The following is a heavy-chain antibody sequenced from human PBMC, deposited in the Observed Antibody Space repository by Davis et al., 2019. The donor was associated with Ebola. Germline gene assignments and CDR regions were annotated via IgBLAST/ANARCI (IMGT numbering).Heavy chain of an antibody. V-gene: IGHV3-30*04. D-gene: IGHD3-10*01. CDR2: ISYAGTDK. CDR3: AKDRSSSGSFHDY. J-gene: IGHJ4*02. Sequence: GSLRLSCVVSGFRFSDYAMHWVRQAPGKGLEWVAIISYAGTDKYYADSVRGRFTISRDNSKNTLYLQMNSLRAEDTAVYYCAKDRSSSGSFHDYWGQGTLVTVSS. CDR1: GFRFSDYA.